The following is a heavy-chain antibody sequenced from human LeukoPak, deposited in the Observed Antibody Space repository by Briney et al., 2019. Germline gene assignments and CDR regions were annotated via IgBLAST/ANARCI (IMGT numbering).Heavy chain of an antibody. J-gene: IGHJ4*02. V-gene: IGHV3-30*02. CDR2: IRFDGSNQ. CDR3: AKGYGESHFDS. Sequence: GGSLRLSCAASGFTFRSFGMRLVRQAPGKGLEWVAFIRFDGSNQYYADSVKGRFTISRDNSNNTLFLQMNSLRVDDTAVYFCAKGYGESHFDSWGQGTLVTVSS. D-gene: IGHD4/OR15-4a*01. CDR1: GFTFRSFG.